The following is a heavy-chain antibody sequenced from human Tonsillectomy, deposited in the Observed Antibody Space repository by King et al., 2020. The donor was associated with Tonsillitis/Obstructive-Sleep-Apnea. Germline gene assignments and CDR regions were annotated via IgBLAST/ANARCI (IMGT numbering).Heavy chain of an antibody. J-gene: IGHJ4*02. Sequence: VQLVESGGGLVQPGRSLRLSCAASGFTFDDYAMHWVRQAPGKGLEWVSGISWNSGIILCADSVKGRFTISRDNAKNFLYLQMNSLGAEDTAFYYCTKVERQYCSTSSCQFDYWGQGTLVAVSS. CDR1: GFTFDDYA. V-gene: IGHV3-9*01. CDR3: TKVERQYCSTSSCQFDY. D-gene: IGHD2-2*01. CDR2: ISWNSGII.